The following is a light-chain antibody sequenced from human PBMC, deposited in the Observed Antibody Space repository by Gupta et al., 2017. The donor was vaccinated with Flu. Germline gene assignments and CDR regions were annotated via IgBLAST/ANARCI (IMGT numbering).Light chain of an antibody. CDR1: SGDVGSYNL. J-gene: IGLJ1*01. CDR3: CSYAGSSTDV. CDR2: EGS. Sequence: QSALTQPASVSGSPGQSITISCTGTSGDVGSYNLVSWYQQHPGKAPKLMIYEGSKRPSGVSNRFSGSKSGNTASLTISGLQAEDEAYYYCCSYAGSSTDVFGTGTKVTVL. V-gene: IGLV2-23*01.